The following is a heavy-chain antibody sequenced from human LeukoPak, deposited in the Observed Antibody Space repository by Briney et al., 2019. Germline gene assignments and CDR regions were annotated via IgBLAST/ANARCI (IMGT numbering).Heavy chain of an antibody. Sequence: GGSLRLSCAASGFPFNSYEMNRVRQAPGKGLELVSSSSSSGTIIYYADSVKGRFTISRDNGKNTLFLEMNTLRAEDTAVYYCVRTVGSQEYWGQGTLVTVSS. CDR1: GFPFNSYE. CDR3: VRTVGSQEY. CDR2: SSSSGTII. D-gene: IGHD4-23*01. V-gene: IGHV3-48*03. J-gene: IGHJ4*02.